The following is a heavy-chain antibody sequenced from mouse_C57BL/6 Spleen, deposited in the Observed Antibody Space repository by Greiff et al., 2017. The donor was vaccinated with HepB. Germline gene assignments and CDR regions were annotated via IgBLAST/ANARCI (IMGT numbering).Heavy chain of an antibody. CDR2: ISYDGSN. J-gene: IGHJ3*01. Sequence: EVKLQESGPGLVKPSQSLSLTCSVTGYSITSGYYWNWIRQFPGNKLEWMGYISYDGSNNYNPSLKNRISITRDTSKNQFFLKLNSVTTEDTATYYCARGRKFAYWGQGTLVTVSA. CDR3: ARGRKFAY. CDR1: GYSITSGYY. V-gene: IGHV3-6*01.